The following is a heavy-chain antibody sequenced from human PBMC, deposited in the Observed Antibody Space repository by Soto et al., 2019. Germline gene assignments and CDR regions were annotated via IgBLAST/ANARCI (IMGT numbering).Heavy chain of an antibody. CDR3: AKDALTAVGFHFDF. CDR2: ISSNSGSV. V-gene: IGHV3-9*01. D-gene: IGHD4-17*01. Sequence: EVQLVESGGGLVQPGRSLRLSCEASGFTFDDYAMHWVRQAPGKGLEWVSGISSNSGSVGYADSVKGRFTISRDNAKRSLYLQMSSLKTEDTALYYCAKDALTAVGFHFDFWGQGALVTVSS. J-gene: IGHJ4*02. CDR1: GFTFDDYA.